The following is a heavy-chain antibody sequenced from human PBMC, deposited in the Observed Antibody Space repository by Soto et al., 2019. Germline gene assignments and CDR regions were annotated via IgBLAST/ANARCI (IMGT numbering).Heavy chain of an antibody. CDR3: ARDGITLAGSFDY. J-gene: IGHJ4*02. V-gene: IGHV1-18*01. CDR2: ISAYNGNR. CDR1: GYTFFNYG. D-gene: IGHD6-19*01. Sequence: QVQLVQSGAEEKKPGASVTVYCKASGYTFFNYGISWVRQAPGQGLEWMGWISAYNGNRNYAGKLQGRATMTTETSTSTAYMELRSLRSDDTAVYYCARDGITLAGSFDYWGQGTLVTVSS.